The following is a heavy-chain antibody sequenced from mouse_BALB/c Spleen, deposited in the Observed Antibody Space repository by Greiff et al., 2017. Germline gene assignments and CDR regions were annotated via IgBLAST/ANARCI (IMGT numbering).Heavy chain of an antibody. CDR3: ARGGLGYFDV. CDR1: GYSITSDYA. CDR2: ISYSGST. Sequence: VQLKQSGPGLVKPSQSLSLTCTVTGYSITSDYAWNWIRQFPGNKLEWMGYISYSGSTSYNPSLKSRISITRDTSKNQFFLQLNSVTTEDTATYYCARGGLGYFDVWGAGTTVTVSS. J-gene: IGHJ1*01. V-gene: IGHV3-2*02. D-gene: IGHD3-1*01.